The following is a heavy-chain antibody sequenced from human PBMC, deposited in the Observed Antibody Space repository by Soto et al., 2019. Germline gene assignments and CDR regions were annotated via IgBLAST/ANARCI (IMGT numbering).Heavy chain of an antibody. Sequence: SETLSLTCTVSGGSILNGGHYWTWIRQHPGKGLEWIGKIFFSGNTHYNPALKSRLTFSVDTSKNQFSLKLSSVTAADTAVYYCARDRGSSWHIDYWGQGTLVTVSS. V-gene: IGHV4-31*03. CDR2: IFFSGNT. J-gene: IGHJ4*02. CDR1: GGSILNGGHY. D-gene: IGHD6-13*01. CDR3: ARDRGSSWHIDY.